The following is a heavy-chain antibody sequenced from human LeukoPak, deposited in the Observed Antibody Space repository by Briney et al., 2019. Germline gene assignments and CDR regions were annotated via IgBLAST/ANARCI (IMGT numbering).Heavy chain of an antibody. V-gene: IGHV1-18*01. Sequence: ASVKVSCKASGYTFTSYGITWVRQAPGQGLECMGWISVYNGDTHYAQNLQGRVTMTADTSTNTAYMELRSLRSDDTAVYFCARVVVVAATEVPYYFDYWDQGTLVTVSS. J-gene: IGHJ4*02. D-gene: IGHD2-15*01. CDR2: ISVYNGDT. CDR1: GYTFTSYG. CDR3: ARVVVVAATEVPYYFDY.